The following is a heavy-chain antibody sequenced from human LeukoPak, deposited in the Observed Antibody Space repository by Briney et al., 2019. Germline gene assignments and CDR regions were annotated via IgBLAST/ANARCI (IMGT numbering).Heavy chain of an antibody. CDR1: GGSISSSSYY. CDR2: IYYSGST. D-gene: IGHD5-18*01. J-gene: IGHJ3*02. CDR3: ARGNGYSYGYDAFDI. Sequence: NPSETLSLTCTVSGGSISSSSYYWGWIRQPPGKGLEWIGSIYYSGSTYYNPSLKSRVTISVDTSKNQFSLKLSSVTAADTAVYYCARGNGYSYGYDAFDIWGQGAMVTVSS. V-gene: IGHV4-39*07.